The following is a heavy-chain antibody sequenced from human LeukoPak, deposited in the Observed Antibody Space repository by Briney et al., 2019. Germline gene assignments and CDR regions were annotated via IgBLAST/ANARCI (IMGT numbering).Heavy chain of an antibody. CDR1: GGTFSSYA. CDR3: ASPDDSSGYYYGY. Sequence: ASVKVSCKPSGGTFSSYAISWVRQAPGQGLEWMGRIIPILGIANYAQKFQGRVTITADKSTSTAYMELSSLRSEDTAVYYCASPDDSSGYYYGYWGQGTLVTVSS. J-gene: IGHJ4*02. V-gene: IGHV1-69*04. D-gene: IGHD3-22*01. CDR2: IIPILGIA.